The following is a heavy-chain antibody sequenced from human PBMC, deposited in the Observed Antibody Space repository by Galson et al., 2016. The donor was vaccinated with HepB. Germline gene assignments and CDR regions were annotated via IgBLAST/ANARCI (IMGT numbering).Heavy chain of an antibody. CDR1: GFTFSTYG. V-gene: IGHV3-30*19. CDR3: ARVLGFGSPPAY. CDR2: TSFDGGET. J-gene: IGHJ4*02. Sequence: SLRLSCAASGFTFSTYGMHWVRQAPGKGLEYVAVTSFDGGETYYADPVKGRFTISRDNSKNTLYLQMNSLRPDDTAIYYCARVLGFGSPPAYWGQGTLVTVSS. D-gene: IGHD3-10*01.